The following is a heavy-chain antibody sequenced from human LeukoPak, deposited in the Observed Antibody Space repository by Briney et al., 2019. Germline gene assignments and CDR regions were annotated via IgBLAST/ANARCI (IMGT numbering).Heavy chain of an antibody. V-gene: IGHV3-30*04. Sequence: GGSLRLSCAASGFTFSSYAMHWVRQAPGKGLEWVAVISYDGSNKYYADSVKGRFTISRDNSKNTLYLQMNSLRAEDTAVYYCAREDFVVVVAATSAPLGRDVWGQGTTVTVSS. J-gene: IGHJ6*02. CDR2: ISYDGSNK. CDR1: GFTFSSYA. D-gene: IGHD2-15*01. CDR3: AREDFVVVVAATSAPLGRDV.